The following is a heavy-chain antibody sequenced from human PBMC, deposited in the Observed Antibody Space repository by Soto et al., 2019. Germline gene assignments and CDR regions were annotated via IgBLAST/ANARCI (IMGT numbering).Heavy chain of an antibody. CDR3: AKDQTRRGYSSSSNYYYYYYGMDV. CDR1: GFTFSSYA. V-gene: IGHV3-23*01. D-gene: IGHD6-6*01. J-gene: IGHJ6*02. CDR2: IRYNGGSK. Sequence: GGSLRLSCAASGFTFSSYAMSWVRQAPGKGLEWVAAIRYNGGSKYYADSVKGRFTISRDNSKNTLYLQMNSLRAEDTAVYYCAKDQTRRGYSSSSNYYYYYYGMDVWGQGTTVTVS.